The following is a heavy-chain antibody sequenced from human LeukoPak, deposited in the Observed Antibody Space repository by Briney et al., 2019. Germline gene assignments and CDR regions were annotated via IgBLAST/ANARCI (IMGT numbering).Heavy chain of an antibody. J-gene: IGHJ5*02. CDR2: MNPNSGNT. CDR1: GYTFTSYD. V-gene: IGHV1-8*01. Sequence: GASVKVSCKASGYTFTSYDINWVRQATGQGLEWMGWMNPNSGNTGYAQKFQGRVTMTRNTSISTAYMELSSLKSEDTAVYYCARGRGYSWLNWFDPWGQGTLVTVSS. D-gene: IGHD5-12*01. CDR3: ARGRGYSWLNWFDP.